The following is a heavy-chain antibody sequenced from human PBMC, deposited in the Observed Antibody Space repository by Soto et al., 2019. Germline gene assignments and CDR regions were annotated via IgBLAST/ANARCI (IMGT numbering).Heavy chain of an antibody. CDR1: GASISSGGYY. J-gene: IGHJ5*02. CDR2: SYYSGST. V-gene: IGHV4-31*03. Sequence: SETLSLTCTVSGASISSGGYYWSWIRQHPEKGLEWIGYSYYSGSTYYNPSLKSRVSISVDTSKNQFSLKLSSVTAADTSVYYWERGARYWFEHWGKGTMVTVSS. CDR3: ERGARYWFEH.